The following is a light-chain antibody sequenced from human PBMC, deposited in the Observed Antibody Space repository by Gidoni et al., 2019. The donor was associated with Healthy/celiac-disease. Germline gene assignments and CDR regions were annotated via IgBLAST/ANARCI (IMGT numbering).Light chain of an antibody. V-gene: IGKV3-11*01. CDR3: QQRSNWPET. CDR1: QSVSSY. J-gene: IGKJ3*01. CDR2: DAS. Sequence: EIVLTQSPATLSLSPGERATLSCRAIQSVSSYVAWYQQKPGQAPRLLIYDASNRATGIPARFSGSGSGTDFTLTISSLEPEDFAVYYGQQRSNWPETFGPGTKVDIK.